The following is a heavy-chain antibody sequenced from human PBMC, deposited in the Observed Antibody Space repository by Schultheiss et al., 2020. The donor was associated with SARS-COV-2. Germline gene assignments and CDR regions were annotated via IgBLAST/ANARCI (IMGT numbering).Heavy chain of an antibody. J-gene: IGHJ5*02. CDR3: AREDWFDP. CDR1: GGSFSGYY. CDR2: INHSGST. V-gene: IGHV4-34*01. Sequence: SQTLSLTCAVYGGSFSGYYWSWIRQPPGKGLEWIGEINHSGSTNYNPSLKSRVTISVDTSKNQFSLKLSSVTAADTAVYYCAREDWFDPWGQGTLVTVSS.